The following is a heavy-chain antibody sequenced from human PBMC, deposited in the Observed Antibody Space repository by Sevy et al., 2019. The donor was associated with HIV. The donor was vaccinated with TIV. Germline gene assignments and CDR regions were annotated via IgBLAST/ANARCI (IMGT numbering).Heavy chain of an antibody. CDR1: GGSVRSTTFY. CDR3: ARDGMITTFDN. V-gene: IGHV4-39*02. Sequence: SETLSLTCIVSGGSVRSTTFYWGWIRQSPGRGLEWIGSIAYTGTSYYNPSLKSRVTISLDTSKNQFSLHLTSVTAADTAVYYGARDGMITTFDNWGKGTLVSVSS. J-gene: IGHJ4*02. CDR2: IAYTGTS. D-gene: IGHD3-16*01.